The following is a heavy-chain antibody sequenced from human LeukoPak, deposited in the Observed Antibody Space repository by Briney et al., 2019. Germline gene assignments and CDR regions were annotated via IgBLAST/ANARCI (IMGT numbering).Heavy chain of an antibody. CDR3: ARGSEEMTTVTEHPKSCYFDY. Sequence: PSETLSLTCAVYGGSFSGYYWSWIRQPPGKGLKWIGEVNHSGSTNYNPSLKSRVTMSVDTSKNQFSLKLSSVTAADTAVYYCARGSEEMTTVTEHPKSCYFDYWGQGTLVTVSS. D-gene: IGHD4-17*01. V-gene: IGHV4-34*01. J-gene: IGHJ4*02. CDR2: VNHSGST. CDR1: GGSFSGYY.